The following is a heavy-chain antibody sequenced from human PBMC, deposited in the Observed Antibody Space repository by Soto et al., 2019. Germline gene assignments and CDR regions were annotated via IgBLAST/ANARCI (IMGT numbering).Heavy chain of an antibody. V-gene: IGHV3-49*03. Sequence: GGSLRLSCTASGFTFGGYAMSWFRQAPGKGLEWVGFIRSRAYGATTEYAASVIGGFTISRDDSKSIAYLQMNSLKTEDTAAYYCSRGMYSAYETSPLFFDYWGLGTLVTVSS. CDR2: IRSRAYGATT. J-gene: IGHJ4*02. D-gene: IGHD5-12*01. CDR3: SRGMYSAYETSPLFFDY. CDR1: GFTFGGYA.